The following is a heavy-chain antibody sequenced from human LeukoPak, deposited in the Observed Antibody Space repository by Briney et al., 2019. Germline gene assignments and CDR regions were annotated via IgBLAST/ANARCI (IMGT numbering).Heavy chain of an antibody. CDR1: GGSFSGYY. CDR3: ASSGSYIPLDY. V-gene: IGHV4-34*01. CDR2: INHSGST. J-gene: IGHJ4*02. D-gene: IGHD1-26*01. Sequence: SETLSLTCAVYGGSFSGYYWSWIRQPPGKGLEWIGEINHSGSTNYNPSLKSRVTISVDTSKNQFSLKLSSVTAADTAVYYCASSGSYIPLDYWGQGTLVTVSS.